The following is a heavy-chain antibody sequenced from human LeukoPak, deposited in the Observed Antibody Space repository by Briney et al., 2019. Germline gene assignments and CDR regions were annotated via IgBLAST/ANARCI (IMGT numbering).Heavy chain of an antibody. CDR1: GFTFSTYS. J-gene: IGHJ4*02. D-gene: IGHD3-22*01. CDR3: ARGSTYYDSSGQVPFDY. Sequence: GGSLRLSCAASGFTFSTYSMNWVRQAPGKGLECVSYIGSSSSTIYYADSVKGRFTISRDNAKNSLYLQMNSLRAEDTAVYYCARGSTYYDSSGQVPFDYWGQGTLVTVSS. V-gene: IGHV3-48*01. CDR2: IGSSSSTI.